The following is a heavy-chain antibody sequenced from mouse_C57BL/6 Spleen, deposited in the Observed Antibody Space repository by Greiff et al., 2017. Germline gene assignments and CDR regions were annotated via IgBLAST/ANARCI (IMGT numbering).Heavy chain of an antibody. CDR2: IDPSDSET. D-gene: IGHD1-1*01. J-gene: IGHJ3*01. CDR1: GYTFTSYW. V-gene: IGHV1-52*01. CDR3: ASPSSYGCWFAY. Sequence: QVQLKQSGAELVRPGSSVKLSCKASGYTFTSYWMHWVKQRPIQGLEWIGNIDPSDSETHYNQKFKDKATLTVDKSSSPAYMQLSSLTSEDSAVYYCASPSSYGCWFAYWGQGTLVTVSA.